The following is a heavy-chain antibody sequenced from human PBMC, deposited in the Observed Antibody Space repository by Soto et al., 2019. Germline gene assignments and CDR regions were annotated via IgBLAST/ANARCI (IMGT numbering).Heavy chain of an antibody. CDR2: VYYSGTT. V-gene: IGHV4-61*01. CDR3: ARQLYSGYDPCFDY. Sequence: PSETLSLTCTVSGGSVTSGTYFWSWIRQPPGKGLEWIGYVYYSGTTNYNPSLKSRVTILRDTSNNQFSLKLTSVTAADTAVYYCARQLYSGYDPCFDYWGQGTLVTVSS. D-gene: IGHD5-12*01. J-gene: IGHJ4*02. CDR1: GGSVTSGTYF.